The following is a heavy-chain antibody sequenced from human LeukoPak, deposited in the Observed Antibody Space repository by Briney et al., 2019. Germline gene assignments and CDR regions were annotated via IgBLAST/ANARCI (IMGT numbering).Heavy chain of an antibody. Sequence: SQTLSLTCAISGDSVSSNGAAWNWIRQSPSRGLECLGRTYYRSKWNNDYAESVKSRIIINPDTSKNQFSLQLNSVTPEDTAVYYCARARDYYGDLDYWGQGTLVTVSS. CDR1: GDSVSSNGAA. CDR3: ARARDYYGDLDY. J-gene: IGHJ4*02. V-gene: IGHV6-1*01. D-gene: IGHD4-17*01. CDR2: TYYRSKWNN.